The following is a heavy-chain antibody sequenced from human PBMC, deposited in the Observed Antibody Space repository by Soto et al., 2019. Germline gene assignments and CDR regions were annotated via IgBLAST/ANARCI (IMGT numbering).Heavy chain of an antibody. D-gene: IGHD1-26*01. CDR2: IYSGGST. CDR1: GFTVSSNY. V-gene: IGHV3-53*04. Sequence: GGSLRLSCAASGFTVSSNYMSWVRQAPGKGLEWVSVIYSGGSTYYADSVKGRFTISRHNSKNTLYLQMNSLRAEDTAVYYCARGQPGSPAYYGMDVWGQGTTVTVSS. J-gene: IGHJ6*02. CDR3: ARGQPGSPAYYGMDV.